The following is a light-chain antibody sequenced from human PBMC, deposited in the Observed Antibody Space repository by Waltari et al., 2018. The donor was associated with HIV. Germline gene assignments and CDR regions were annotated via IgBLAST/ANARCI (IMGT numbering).Light chain of an antibody. CDR2: RNN. CDR3: AAWDDSMSGPV. CDR1: SPNIGNSY. V-gene: IGLV1-47*01. Sequence: QSVLTQPPSVSAAPGQKVTISCSGSSPNIGNSYVSWYQPPPGTAPKPLIYRNNQRPSGVPDRFSGSKSGTSASLAISGLRSEDEADYYCAAWDDSMSGPVFGGGTKLTVL. J-gene: IGLJ3*02.